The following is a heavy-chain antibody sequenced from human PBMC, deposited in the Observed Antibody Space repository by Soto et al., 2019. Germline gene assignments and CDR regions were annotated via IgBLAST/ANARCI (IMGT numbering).Heavy chain of an antibody. J-gene: IGHJ6*02. V-gene: IGHV3-7*01. D-gene: IGHD6-13*01. CDR1: GFTFSSYW. CDR3: AREHSSSWYGGMDV. CDR2: IKQDGSEK. Sequence: GGSLRLSCAASGFTFSSYWMSWVRQAPGKGLEWVANIKQDGSEKYYVDSVKGRFTISRDNAKNSLYLQMNSLRAEDTAVYYCAREHSSSWYGGMDVWGQGTTVTVSS.